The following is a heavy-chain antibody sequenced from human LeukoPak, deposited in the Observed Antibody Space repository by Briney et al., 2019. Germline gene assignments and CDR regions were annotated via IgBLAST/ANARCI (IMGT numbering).Heavy chain of an antibody. CDR2: IYHTGET. Sequence: PSETLSLTCTVAGYSISSGYYWGWLRQSPGKGLEWIASIYHTGETHYHPSLKSRVSISVDTSNNQFSLRSTSATAADTAMYYCARGRFAELLFDIWGQGTLVTVSS. CDR3: ARGRFAELLFDI. V-gene: IGHV4-38-2*02. D-gene: IGHD3-10*01. J-gene: IGHJ4*02. CDR1: GYSISSGYY.